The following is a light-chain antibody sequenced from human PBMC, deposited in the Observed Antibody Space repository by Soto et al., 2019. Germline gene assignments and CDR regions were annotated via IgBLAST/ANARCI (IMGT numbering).Light chain of an antibody. Sequence: QSVLTQPASVSGSPGQSITISCTGTSSDVGSYNLVSWYQQHPGKAPKLMIYEDSKRPSGVSNRFSGSKSGNTASLTISGLQAEDEADYYCCSYGGSSNWVFGGGTKLTVL. CDR2: EDS. CDR3: CSYGGSSNWV. CDR1: SSDVGSYNL. J-gene: IGLJ3*02. V-gene: IGLV2-23*01.